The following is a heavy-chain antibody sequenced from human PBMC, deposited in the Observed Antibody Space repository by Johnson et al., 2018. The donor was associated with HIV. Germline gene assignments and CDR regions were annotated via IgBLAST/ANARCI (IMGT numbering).Heavy chain of an antibody. Sequence: VQLVESGGGLVQPGGSLRLSCAASGFTFSSYAMHWVRQAPGKGLEYVSAISSNGGSTYHANSVKGRFTISRDNSKNTLYLQMGSLRAEDMAVYYCATPGVGANGAFDIWGQGTMVTVSS. V-gene: IGHV3-64*01. CDR1: GFTFSSYA. J-gene: IGHJ3*02. CDR3: ATPGVGANGAFDI. CDR2: ISSNGGST. D-gene: IGHD1-26*01.